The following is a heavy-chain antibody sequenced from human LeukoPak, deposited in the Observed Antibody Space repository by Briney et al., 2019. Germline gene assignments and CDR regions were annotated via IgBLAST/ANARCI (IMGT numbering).Heavy chain of an antibody. CDR2: IYHSGST. CDR3: ARDLLGYCTNGVCYTGFDY. CDR1: GYSISSGYY. V-gene: IGHV4-38-2*01. D-gene: IGHD2-8*01. Sequence: SETLSLTCAVSGYSISSGYYWGWIRQPPGKGLEWIGIIYHSGSTYYNPSLKSRVTISVDTSNNQFSLKLSSVTAADTAVYYCARDLLGYCTNGVCYTGFDYWGQGTLVTVSS. J-gene: IGHJ4*02.